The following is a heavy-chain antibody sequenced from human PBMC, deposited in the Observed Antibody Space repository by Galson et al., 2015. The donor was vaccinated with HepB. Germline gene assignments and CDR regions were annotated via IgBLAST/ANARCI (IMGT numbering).Heavy chain of an antibody. CDR1: GFTFSDHY. CDR2: IRNRPNSYTT. J-gene: IGHJ5*02. V-gene: IGHV3-72*01. Sequence: SLRLSCAASGFTFSDHYMDWVRQAPGKGPEWVGRIRNRPNSYTTEYAASVHGRVSISRDDSKNSLYLQMSSLQIDDTAIYYCVRERGATAGWGNWFDTWGRGTLVTVSA. CDR3: VRERGATAGWGNWFDT. D-gene: IGHD3-16*01.